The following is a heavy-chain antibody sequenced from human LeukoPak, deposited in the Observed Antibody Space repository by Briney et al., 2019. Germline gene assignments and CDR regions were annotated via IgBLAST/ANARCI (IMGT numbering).Heavy chain of an antibody. V-gene: IGHV1-69*13. J-gene: IGHJ3*02. D-gene: IGHD2-8*01. Sequence: RASVKVSCKASGGTFSSYAISWVRQAPGQGLEWMGGIIPIFGTANYAQKFQGRVTITPDESTSTAYMELSSLRSDDTAVYYCAREGVDAFDIWGQGTMVTVSS. CDR3: AREGVDAFDI. CDR2: IIPIFGTA. CDR1: GGTFSSYA.